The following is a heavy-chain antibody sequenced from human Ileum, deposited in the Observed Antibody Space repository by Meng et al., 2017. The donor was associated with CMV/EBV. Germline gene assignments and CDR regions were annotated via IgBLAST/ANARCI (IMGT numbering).Heavy chain of an antibody. V-gene: IGHV4-39*07. CDR2: IDYSGTT. CDR3: ARDTNIARFYR. Sequence: ASGGSITTSPSYWGWFRQSPEEGLEWIGTIDYSGTTYYNPSLKSRVAMSRDTSKNHFSLKLTSVTAADTAVYYCARDTNIARFYRWGQGTLVTVSS. CDR1: GGSITTSPSY. J-gene: IGHJ4*02.